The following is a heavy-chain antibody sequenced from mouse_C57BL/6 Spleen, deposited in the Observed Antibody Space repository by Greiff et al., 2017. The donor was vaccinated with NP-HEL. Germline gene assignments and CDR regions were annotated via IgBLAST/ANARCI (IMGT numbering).Heavy chain of an antibody. CDR3: ARAMGDYDGFAY. J-gene: IGHJ3*01. CDR1: GFTFSSYA. CDR2: ISDGGSYT. V-gene: IGHV5-4*03. Sequence: EVKLMESGGGLVKPGGSLKLSCAASGFTFSSYAMSWVRQTPEKRLEWVATISDGGSYTYYPDNVKGRFTISRDNAKNNLYLQMSHLKSEDTAMYYCARAMGDYDGFAYWGQGTLVTVSA. D-gene: IGHD2-4*01.